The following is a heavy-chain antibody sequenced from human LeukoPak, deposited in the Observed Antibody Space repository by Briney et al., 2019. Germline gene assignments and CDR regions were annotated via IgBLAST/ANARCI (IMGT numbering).Heavy chain of an antibody. CDR2: INPSGGGT. V-gene: IGHV1-46*01. Sequence: VASVKVSCKASGYTFTSYYMHWVRRAPGQGLEWMGIINPSGGGTSYSQKFQGRVTMTTDTSTSTLYMELSSLRSEDTAVYYCASGAAAGTFSIGYWGQGTLLTVSS. CDR3: ASGAAAGTFSIGY. CDR1: GYTFTSYY. D-gene: IGHD6-13*01. J-gene: IGHJ4*02.